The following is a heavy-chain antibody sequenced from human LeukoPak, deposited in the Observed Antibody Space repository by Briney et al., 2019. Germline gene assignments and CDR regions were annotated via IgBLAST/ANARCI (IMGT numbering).Heavy chain of an antibody. CDR2: ISGSGGST. V-gene: IGHV3-23*01. Sequence: GGSLRLSCAASGFTFSSYAMSWVRQAPGKGLEWVSAISGSGGSTYYADSVKGRFTISRDKSKNTLYLQMNSLRAEDTAVYYCAKARKNHLSRITMIVVVPRVLDFDYWGQGTLVTVSS. CDR1: GFTFSSYA. D-gene: IGHD3-22*01. CDR3: AKARKNHLSRITMIVVVPRVLDFDY. J-gene: IGHJ4*02.